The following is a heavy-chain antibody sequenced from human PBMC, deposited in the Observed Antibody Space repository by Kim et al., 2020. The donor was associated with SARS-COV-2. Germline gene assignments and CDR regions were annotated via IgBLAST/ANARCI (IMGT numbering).Heavy chain of an antibody. CDR3: TVDRLTEYSSFGHDAFDI. CDR1: GFTFSNAW. CDR2: IKSKTDGGTT. Sequence: GGSLRLSCAASGFTFSNAWMSWVRQAPGKGLEWVGRIKSKTDGGTTDYAAPVKGRFTISRDDSKNTLYLQMNSLKTEDTAVYYCTVDRLTEYSSFGHDAFDIWGQGTMVTVSS. J-gene: IGHJ3*02. D-gene: IGHD6-6*01. V-gene: IGHV3-15*01.